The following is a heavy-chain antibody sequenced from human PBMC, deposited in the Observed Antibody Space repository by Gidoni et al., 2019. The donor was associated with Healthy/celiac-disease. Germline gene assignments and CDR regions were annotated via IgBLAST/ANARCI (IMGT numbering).Heavy chain of an antibody. Sequence: QVQLQQWGAGLLKPSETLSLTCAVYGGSVSGSYWSWIRQPPGKGLAESGEINHSGSTNYNPSLKSRVTISVDTSKNQFSLKLSSVTAADTAVYYCAIDGSMTTVTRRSSWYFDLWGRGTLVTVSS. D-gene: IGHD4-4*01. CDR1: GGSVSGSY. V-gene: IGHV4-34*01. CDR2: INHSGST. CDR3: AIDGSMTTVTRRSSWYFDL. J-gene: IGHJ2*01.